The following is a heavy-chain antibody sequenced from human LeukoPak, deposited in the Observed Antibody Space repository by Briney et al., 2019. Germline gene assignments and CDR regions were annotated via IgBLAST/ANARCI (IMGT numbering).Heavy chain of an antibody. J-gene: IGHJ4*02. CDR1: GGTFSSYA. CDR3: ASQYCANGVCNDY. Sequence: GASVKVSCKASGGTFSSYAISWVRQAPGQGLEWMGGIIPIFGTANYAQKFQGRVTITADESTSTAYMELSSLRSEDTAVYYCASQYCANGVCNDYWGQGTLSPSPQ. CDR2: IIPIFGTA. D-gene: IGHD2-8*01. V-gene: IGHV1-69*13.